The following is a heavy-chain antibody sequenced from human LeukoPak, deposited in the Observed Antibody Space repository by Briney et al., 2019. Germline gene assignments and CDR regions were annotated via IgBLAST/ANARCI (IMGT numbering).Heavy chain of an antibody. Sequence: SEPLSLTCTVSGGSISSYYWSWIRQPPGKGLEWIGYIYYSGSTNYNPSLKSRVTISVDTSKNQFSLKLSSVTAADTAVYYCARAPRGQYGPHAFDIWGQGTMVTVSS. D-gene: IGHD3-10*01. J-gene: IGHJ3*02. V-gene: IGHV4-59*01. CDR2: IYYSGST. CDR1: GGSISSYY. CDR3: ARAPRGQYGPHAFDI.